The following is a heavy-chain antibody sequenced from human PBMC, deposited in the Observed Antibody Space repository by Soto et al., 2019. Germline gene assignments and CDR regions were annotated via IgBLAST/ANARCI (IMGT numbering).Heavy chain of an antibody. Sequence: GESLKISCKGSGYSFTSYWIGWVRQMPGKGLEWMGIIYPGDSDTRYSPSFQGQVTISADKSISTAYLQWSSLKASDTAMYYCARFAVADRELDEYYFDYWGQGTLVTVSS. D-gene: IGHD6-19*01. CDR3: ARFAVADRELDEYYFDY. V-gene: IGHV5-51*01. CDR2: IYPGDSDT. CDR1: GYSFTSYW. J-gene: IGHJ4*02.